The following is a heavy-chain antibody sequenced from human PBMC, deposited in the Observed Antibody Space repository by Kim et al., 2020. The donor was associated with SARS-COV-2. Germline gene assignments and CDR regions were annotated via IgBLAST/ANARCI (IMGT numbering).Heavy chain of an antibody. CDR3: ARNLFDTSGYYYDNFQH. Sequence: VKGRFTISRDNSKNKLYLQMNSLRAEDTTVYYCARNLFDTSGYYYDNFQHWGQGTLVTVSS. J-gene: IGHJ1*01. D-gene: IGHD3-22*01. V-gene: IGHV3-30*01.